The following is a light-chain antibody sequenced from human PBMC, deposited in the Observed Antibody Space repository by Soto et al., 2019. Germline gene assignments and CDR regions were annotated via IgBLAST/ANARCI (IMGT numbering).Light chain of an antibody. Sequence: EIVLTQSPGTLSLSPGERATLSCRASQSITSNYLAWYQQKPGQAPRLLIYDASNRATGIPARFSGSGSGTDFTLTISSLEPEDFAVYYCQQRGNWPSFGGGTKVDI. CDR2: DAS. J-gene: IGKJ4*01. V-gene: IGKV3D-20*02. CDR3: QQRGNWPS. CDR1: QSITSNY.